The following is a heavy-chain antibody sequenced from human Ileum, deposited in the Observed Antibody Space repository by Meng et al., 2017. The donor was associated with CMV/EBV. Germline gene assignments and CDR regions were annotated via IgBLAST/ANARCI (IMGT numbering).Heavy chain of an antibody. J-gene: IGHJ4*02. CDR3: AAWAHILAVAPTGDDY. CDR1: GFPFGYYN. D-gene: IGHD2-2*01. CDR2: ISPDGSSA. Sequence: GGSLRLSCAASGFPFGYYNMNWVRQAPGKGLEWVSRISPDGSSAAYADSVRGRFTISRDNAKNTLYLQMNSLRVEDTAVYYCAAWAHILAVAPTGDDYWGQGTLVTVSS. V-gene: IGHV3-74*03.